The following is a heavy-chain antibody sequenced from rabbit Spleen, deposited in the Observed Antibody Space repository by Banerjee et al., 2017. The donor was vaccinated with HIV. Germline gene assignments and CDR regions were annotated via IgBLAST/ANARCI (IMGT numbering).Heavy chain of an antibody. D-gene: IGHD7-1*01. CDR2: IYTGGSGGI. J-gene: IGHJ3*01. V-gene: IGHV1S40*01. Sequence: QTLEESGGDLVKPGASLTLTCTASGFDLSNYYYIYWVRQAPGKGLEWIGCIYTGGSGGIYYASWARGRIPISKTSSTTVALLMTSLTAADTATYFCGTSSNAGYEGYGGYGSGFGLWGQGTLVTVS. CDR1: GFDLSNYYY. CDR3: GTSSNAGYEGYGGYGSGFGL.